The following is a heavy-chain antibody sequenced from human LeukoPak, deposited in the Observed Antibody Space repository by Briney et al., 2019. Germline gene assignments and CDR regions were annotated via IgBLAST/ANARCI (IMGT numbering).Heavy chain of an antibody. CDR2: IYPGDSDT. V-gene: IGHV5-51*01. D-gene: IGHD3-10*01. CDR1: GSSFTSYW. Sequence: GESLRISCQGSGSSFTSYWIGWVRPMPGKGLEWMGIIYPGDSDTRYSPSFQGQVTISADKSISTAYLQWSSLKASDTAMYYCARRYGSGSYSGPYNWFDPWGQGTLVTVSS. J-gene: IGHJ5*02. CDR3: ARRYGSGSYSGPYNWFDP.